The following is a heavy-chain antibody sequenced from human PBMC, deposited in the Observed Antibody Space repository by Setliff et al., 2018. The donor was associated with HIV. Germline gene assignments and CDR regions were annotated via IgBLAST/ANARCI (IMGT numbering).Heavy chain of an antibody. V-gene: IGHV1-18*01. J-gene: IGHJ4*02. Sequence: GASVKVSCKASGYTFTSYGISWVRQAPGQGLEWMGWISAYNGNTNYAQKLQGRVTMTTDTSTTTAYMELRSLRPDDTAVYYCALTLAAQLVGLNWGQGTLVTVSS. D-gene: IGHD6-13*01. CDR2: ISAYNGNT. CDR1: GYTFTSYG. CDR3: ALTLAAQLVGLN.